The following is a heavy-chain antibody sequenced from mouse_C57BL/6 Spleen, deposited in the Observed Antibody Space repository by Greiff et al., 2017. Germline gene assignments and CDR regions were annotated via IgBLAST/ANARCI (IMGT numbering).Heavy chain of an antibody. Sequence: QVQLQQSGPELVKPGASVKISCKASGYAFSSSWMNWVKQRPGKGLEWIGRIYPGDGDTNYNGKFKGKATLTADKSSSTAYMQLSSLTSEDSAVYFGARHYYGSREVSFAYWGQGTLVTVSA. J-gene: IGHJ3*01. V-gene: IGHV1-82*01. D-gene: IGHD1-1*01. CDR1: GYAFSSSW. CDR2: IYPGDGDT. CDR3: ARHYYGSREVSFAY.